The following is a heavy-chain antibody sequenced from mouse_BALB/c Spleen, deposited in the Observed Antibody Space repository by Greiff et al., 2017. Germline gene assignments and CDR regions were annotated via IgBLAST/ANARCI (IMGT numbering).Heavy chain of an antibody. D-gene: IGHD2-4*01. CDR3: ARHYDYDYFDY. J-gene: IGHJ2*01. V-gene: IGHV5-12-1*01. Sequence: DVHLVESGGGLVKPGGSLKLSCAASGFAFSSYDMSWVRQTPEKRLEWVAYISSGGGSTYYPDTVKGRFTISRDNAKNTLYLQMSSLKSEDTAMYYCARHYDYDYFDYWGQGTTLTVSS. CDR1: GFAFSSYD. CDR2: ISSGGGST.